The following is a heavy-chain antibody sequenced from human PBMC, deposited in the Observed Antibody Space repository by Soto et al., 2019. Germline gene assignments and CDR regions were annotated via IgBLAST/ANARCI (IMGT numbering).Heavy chain of an antibody. CDR1: GFTLSYHY. D-gene: IGHD3-22*01. CDR3: VRATYFSDSSGYTRCLDY. V-gene: IGHV3-72*01. CDR2: SRDKPQGYST. J-gene: IGHJ4*02. Sequence: GGSLRLSCAGSGFTLSYHYIDWVRQSPGKGLEWVGRSRDKPQGYSTAYAASVKGRFTTSRDESKNSAYLQMNSLKTEDTAVYYCVRATYFSDSSGYTRCLDYWGQGTLVTVSS.